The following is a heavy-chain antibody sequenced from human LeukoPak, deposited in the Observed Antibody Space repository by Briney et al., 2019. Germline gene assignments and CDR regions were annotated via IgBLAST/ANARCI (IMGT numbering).Heavy chain of an antibody. Sequence: ASVKVSCKTSGYTFTNYDINWIRQAPGQGLEWIGWINLNSGGTTYAQNFQGRVTMTRDTSISTAYMELSRLRSDDTAVYFCAKDAVTVATPYFDFWGQGTLVTVSS. CDR1: GYTFTNYD. J-gene: IGHJ4*02. CDR3: AKDAVTVATPYFDF. CDR2: INLNSGGT. D-gene: IGHD4-11*01. V-gene: IGHV1-2*02.